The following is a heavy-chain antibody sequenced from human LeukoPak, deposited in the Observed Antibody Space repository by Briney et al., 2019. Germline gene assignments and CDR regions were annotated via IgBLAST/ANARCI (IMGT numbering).Heavy chain of an antibody. D-gene: IGHD4-23*01. V-gene: IGHV5-51*01. Sequence: GESLKISCKGSGYSLTSYWIGWVRQMPGKGLEWMGIIYPGDSDTRYSPSFQGQVTISADKSISTAYLQWSSLKASDTAMYYCARHSLTTVGDFDYWGQGTLVTVSS. CDR3: ARHSLTTVGDFDY. J-gene: IGHJ4*02. CDR2: IYPGDSDT. CDR1: GYSLTSYW.